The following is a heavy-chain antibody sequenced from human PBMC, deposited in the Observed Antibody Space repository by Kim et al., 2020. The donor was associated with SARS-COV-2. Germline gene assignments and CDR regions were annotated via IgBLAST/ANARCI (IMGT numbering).Heavy chain of an antibody. V-gene: IGHV3-20*04. CDR3: ARDLVGDRNPYYYGSGAIYGMDV. D-gene: IGHD3-10*01. Sequence: GGSLRLSCAASGFTFGDYGMSWVRQAPGKGLEWVSGINWNGGSTGYADSVKGRFTISRDNAKNSLYLQMNSLRAEDTALYYCARDLVGDRNPYYYGSGAIYGMDVWGQGTTVTVSS. CDR1: GFTFGDYG. CDR2: INWNGGST. J-gene: IGHJ6*02.